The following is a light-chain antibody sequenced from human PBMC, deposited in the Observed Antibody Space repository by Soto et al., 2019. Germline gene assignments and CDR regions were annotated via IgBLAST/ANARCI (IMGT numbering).Light chain of an antibody. CDR3: GTWDSSLSVVV. CDR1: SSNIGNNY. V-gene: IGLV1-51*01. J-gene: IGLJ2*01. Sequence: QSVLRQPPSVSAAPGQTVTISCSGSSSNIGNNYVSWYQQLPGTAPKLLIYDNNKRPSGIPDRFSGSKSGTSATLGITGLQTGDEADYYCGTWDSSLSVVVFGGGTKLTVL. CDR2: DNN.